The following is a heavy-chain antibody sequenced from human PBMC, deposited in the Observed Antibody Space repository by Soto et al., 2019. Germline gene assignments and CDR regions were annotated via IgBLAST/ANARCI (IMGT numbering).Heavy chain of an antibody. Sequence: SETLSLTCTVSGGSISSGGYYWSWNRQHPGKGLEWIGYMYHSGSANYNPSLKSRVTISVDTSKNQFSLRLNSVTAADTAVYYCARYYDFWTGLDYWGQGTLVTVSS. CDR3: ARYYDFWTGLDY. J-gene: IGHJ4*02. CDR2: MYHSGSA. CDR1: GGSISSGGYY. D-gene: IGHD3-3*01. V-gene: IGHV4-61*08.